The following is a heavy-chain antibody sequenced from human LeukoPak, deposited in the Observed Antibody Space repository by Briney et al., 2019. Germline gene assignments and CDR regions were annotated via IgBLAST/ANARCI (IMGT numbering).Heavy chain of an antibody. Sequence: GGSLRLSCAASGFMFSDYYMGWIRQAPGKGLEWISYICRSGTPIYYADSVKVRFTISRDHVQNSLYLQMNSLRAEDTAVYFCARRATSYAIDYWGPGTLVTVSS. CDR3: ARRATSYAIDY. V-gene: IGHV3-11*01. CDR2: ICRSGTPI. D-gene: IGHD2-2*01. J-gene: IGHJ4*02. CDR1: GFMFSDYY.